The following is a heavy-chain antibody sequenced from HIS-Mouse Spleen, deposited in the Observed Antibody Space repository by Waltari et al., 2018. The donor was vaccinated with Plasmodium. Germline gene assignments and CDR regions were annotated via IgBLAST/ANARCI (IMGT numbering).Heavy chain of an antibody. CDR2: ISYDGSNK. CDR3: AKVNWGDAFDI. D-gene: IGHD7-27*01. J-gene: IGHJ3*02. V-gene: IGHV3-30*18. CDR1: GFTFSSYG. Sequence: QVQLVESGGGVVQPGRSVRLSCAASGFTFSSYGMHWVRQAPGKGLEWVAVISYDGSNKYYADSVKGRFTISRDNSKNTLYLQMNSLRAEDTAVYYCAKVNWGDAFDIWGQGTMVTVSS.